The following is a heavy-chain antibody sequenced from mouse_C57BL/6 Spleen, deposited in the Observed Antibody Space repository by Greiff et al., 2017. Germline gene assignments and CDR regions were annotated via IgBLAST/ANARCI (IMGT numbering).Heavy chain of an antibody. CDR1: GFTFSSYA. V-gene: IGHV5-4*03. D-gene: IGHD2-4*01. Sequence: EVMLVESGGGLVKPGGSLKLSCAASGFTFSSYAMSWVRQTPEKRPEWVAIISDCGSYTYYPDNVKGRFTISRDHAKNNLYLQMSHLKSEDTAMXYCASGTRSTTGDFDVWGTGTTVTVSS. J-gene: IGHJ1*03. CDR3: ASGTRSTTGDFDV. CDR2: ISDCGSYT.